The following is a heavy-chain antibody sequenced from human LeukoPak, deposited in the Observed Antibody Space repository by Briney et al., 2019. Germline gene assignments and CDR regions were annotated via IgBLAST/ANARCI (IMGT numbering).Heavy chain of an antibody. CDR3: ARDLREAAFDY. CDR2: ISSSSSYI. CDR1: GFTFSSYS. V-gene: IGHV3-21*01. D-gene: IGHD6-13*01. J-gene: IGHJ4*02. Sequence: PGGSLRLSCAASGFTFSSYSMNWVRQAPGKGLEWVSSISSSSSYIYYADSVKGRFTISRDNAKNSLYLQMNSLRAEDAAVYYCARDLREAAFDYWGQGTLVTVSS.